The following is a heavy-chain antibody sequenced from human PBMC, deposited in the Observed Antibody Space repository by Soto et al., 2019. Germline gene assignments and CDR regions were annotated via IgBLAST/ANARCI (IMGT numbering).Heavy chain of an antibody. CDR2: IYSGGNT. CDR1: GFTVSNNY. V-gene: IGHV3-53*01. Sequence: EVQLVESGGGLIQPGGSLRLSCAASGFTVSNNYMGWVRQAPGKGLEWVSVIYSGGNTYYADPVKGRFIISRDNSKNMLYLQMNSLRAEDTAVYYCAREDDSSGYYAFDIWGQGTMVTVSS. CDR3: AREDDSSGYYAFDI. D-gene: IGHD3-22*01. J-gene: IGHJ3*02.